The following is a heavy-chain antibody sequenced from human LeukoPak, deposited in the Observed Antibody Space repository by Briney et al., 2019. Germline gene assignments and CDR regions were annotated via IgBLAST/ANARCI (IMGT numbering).Heavy chain of an antibody. CDR1: GGSISSSSYY. CDR2: IYYSGST. Sequence: SETLSLTCPVSGGSISSSSYYWGWIRQPPGKGLEWIGSIYYSGSTFYNPSLKSRVTISVDTSKSQFSLKLSSVTAADTAVYYCARDEEMDVWGKGTTVTVSS. CDR3: ARDEEMDV. V-gene: IGHV4-39*07. J-gene: IGHJ6*04.